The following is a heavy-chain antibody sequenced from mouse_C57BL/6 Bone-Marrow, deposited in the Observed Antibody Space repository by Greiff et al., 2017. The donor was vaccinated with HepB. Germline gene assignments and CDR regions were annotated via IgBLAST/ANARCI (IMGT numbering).Heavy chain of an antibody. CDR3: AFYYSNSYWYFDV. CDR2: IDPSDSYT. D-gene: IGHD2-5*01. Sequence: QVQLQHPGAELVMPGASVKLSCKASGFTFTSYWMHWVKQRPGQGLEWIGEIDPSDSYTNYNQKFKGKSTLTVDKSTSTTYMQLRSLTSEASAVYYCAFYYSNSYWYFDVWGTGTTVTVSA. J-gene: IGHJ1*03. V-gene: IGHV1-69*01. CDR1: GFTFTSYW.